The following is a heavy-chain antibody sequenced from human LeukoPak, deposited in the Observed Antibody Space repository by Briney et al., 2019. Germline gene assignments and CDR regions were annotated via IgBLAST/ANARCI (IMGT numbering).Heavy chain of an antibody. D-gene: IGHD6-19*01. Sequence: GESLKISCKCSGYSFSSYWICWMRQLAGKGLELMGIIYPGDSDTRYSPSFQGQVTISADKSISTAYLQWSSLKASDTAMYYCARFSSGLDRWGQGTLVTVSS. CDR1: GYSFSSYW. V-gene: IGHV5-51*01. J-gene: IGHJ4*02. CDR3: ARFSSGLDR. CDR2: IYPGDSDT.